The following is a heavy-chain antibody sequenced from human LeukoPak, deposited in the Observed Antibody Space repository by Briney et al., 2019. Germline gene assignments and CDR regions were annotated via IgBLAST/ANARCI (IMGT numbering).Heavy chain of an antibody. D-gene: IGHD2-2*02. J-gene: IGHJ4*02. V-gene: IGHV4-4*07. Sequence: PSETLSLTCTVSGGSVSSNYWNWIRQPAGKGLEWIGRIYNGGRTNYNPSLESRVTISIDRSKNQFSLKLTSVTAADTAVYYCAKSISVDFEYWGQGTLVTVSP. CDR2: IYNGGRT. CDR1: GGSVSSNY. CDR3: AKSISVDFEY.